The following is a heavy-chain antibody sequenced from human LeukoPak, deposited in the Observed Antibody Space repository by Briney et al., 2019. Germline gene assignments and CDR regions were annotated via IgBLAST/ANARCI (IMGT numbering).Heavy chain of an antibody. CDR3: TRGPIQQWLHCGMDV. D-gene: IGHD5-18*01. V-gene: IGHV3-49*04. CDR2: IRSNTYGGTK. CDR1: GFTFGDHA. Sequence: PGGSLRLSCTASGFTFGDHAMSWVRQAPGQGLEWVGFIRSNTYGGTKEYAASVKGRFTISRDDTKSTAHLQMNSLKTEDTAVYYCTRGPIQQWLHCGMDVWGQGTTVTVSS. J-gene: IGHJ6*02.